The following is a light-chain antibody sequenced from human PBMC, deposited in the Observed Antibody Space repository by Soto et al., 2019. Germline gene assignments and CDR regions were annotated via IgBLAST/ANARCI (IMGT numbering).Light chain of an antibody. CDR3: STYTRSSILSYV. J-gene: IGLJ1*01. CDR2: DVS. V-gene: IGLV2-14*01. Sequence: QSVLTQPASVSGARGQSITISCTGTSSEVGGYNYVSWNQQHPGKAPKLMNYDVSNRPSGVSNRFSGSKSGNTASLTISGLLALYESYYYCSTYTRSSILSYVFGTGTNVTVL. CDR1: SSEVGGYNY.